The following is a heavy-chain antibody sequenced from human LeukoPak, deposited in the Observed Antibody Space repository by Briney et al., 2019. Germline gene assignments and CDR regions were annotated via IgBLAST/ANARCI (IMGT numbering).Heavy chain of an antibody. CDR1: GGSISSSSYY. D-gene: IGHD4-23*01. J-gene: IGHJ4*02. CDR3: ARHAGNSDVDY. Sequence: SETLSLTCTVSGGSISSSSYYCGWIRQPPGKGLEWIGSIHYSGSTYYNPSLKSRVTISVDKSNNQFSLKLNSVTAADTAVYYCARHAGNSDVDYWGQGTLVTVSS. CDR2: IHYSGST. V-gene: IGHV4-39*07.